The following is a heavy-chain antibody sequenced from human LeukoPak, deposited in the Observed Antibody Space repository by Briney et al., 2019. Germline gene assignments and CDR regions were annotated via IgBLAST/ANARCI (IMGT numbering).Heavy chain of an antibody. Sequence: PGRSLRLSCAASGFTFSRYAMHWVRQAPGKGLEWVAVISYDGSNEYYAGSVKGRFTISRDSSENTLYLQMNSLRVEDTAVYYCASGFSSSPYFDYWGQGTLVTVSS. D-gene: IGHD6-6*01. CDR3: ASGFSSSPYFDY. CDR1: GFTFSRYA. J-gene: IGHJ4*02. CDR2: ISYDGSNE. V-gene: IGHV3-30-3*01.